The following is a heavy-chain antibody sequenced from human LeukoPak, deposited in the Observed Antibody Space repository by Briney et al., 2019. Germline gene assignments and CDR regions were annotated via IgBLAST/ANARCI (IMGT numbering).Heavy chain of an antibody. CDR1: GFTFSSYA. CDR3: AKTRIVCTSVSCPGGGFDY. CDR2: IRGSGDIT. V-gene: IGHV3-23*01. Sequence: GGSLRHSCAASGFTFSSYAMNWVRQAPGKGLEWVSGIRGSGDITYYADSVKGRFTISRDNFKNTLYLQMNSLRAEDTAVYYCAKTRIVCTSVSCPGGGFDYWGQGTLVTVSS. D-gene: IGHD2-2*01. J-gene: IGHJ4*02.